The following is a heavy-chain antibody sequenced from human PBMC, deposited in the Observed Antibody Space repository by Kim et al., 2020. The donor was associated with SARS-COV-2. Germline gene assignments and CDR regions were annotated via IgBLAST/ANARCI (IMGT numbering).Heavy chain of an antibody. Sequence: GGSLRLSCAASGFTFDDYAMHWVRQAPGKGLEWVSGISWNSGSIGYADSVKGRFTISRDNAKNSLYLQMNSLRAEDTALYYCAKGSWTSESKTHNPEMATCCEFWNWGQGTLVTVSS. J-gene: IGHJ4*02. D-gene: IGHD3-3*01. V-gene: IGHV3-9*01. CDR1: GFTFDDYA. CDR2: ISWNSGSI. CDR3: AKGSWTSESKTHNPEMATCCEFWN.